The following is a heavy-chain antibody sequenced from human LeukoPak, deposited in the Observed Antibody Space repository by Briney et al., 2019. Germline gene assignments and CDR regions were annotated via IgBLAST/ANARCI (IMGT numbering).Heavy chain of an antibody. D-gene: IGHD1-26*01. J-gene: IGHJ3*02. Sequence: PGGSLRLSCAASGLSFSKYAMSWVRQAPGKGLEWVSVISASGGSTYFADSVKGRFTISRDNSKNTLYLQMNSLRAEDTAVYYCARVVGATRAYTFDIWGQGTMVTVSS. CDR2: ISASGGST. V-gene: IGHV3-23*01. CDR3: ARVVGATRAYTFDI. CDR1: GLSFSKYA.